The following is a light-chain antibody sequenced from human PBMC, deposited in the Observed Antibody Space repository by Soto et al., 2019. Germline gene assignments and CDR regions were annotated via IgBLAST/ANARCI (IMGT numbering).Light chain of an antibody. CDR2: DVS. Sequence: SALTQPASVSGSPGQSITISCTGTSSDVGGYSYVSWYQQLPGKAPKLMIYDVSDRPSGVSNRFSGSKSGNTASLTISGLQAEDEADYYCSSYTSSSLYVFGTGTKVTAL. J-gene: IGLJ1*01. CDR3: SSYTSSSLYV. V-gene: IGLV2-14*01. CDR1: SSDVGGYSY.